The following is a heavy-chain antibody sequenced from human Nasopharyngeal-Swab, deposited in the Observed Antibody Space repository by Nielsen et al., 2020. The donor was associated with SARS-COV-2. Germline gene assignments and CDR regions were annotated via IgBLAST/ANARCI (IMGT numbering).Heavy chain of an antibody. J-gene: IGHJ5*02. CDR3: ARGNGYCSGGSCFHWFDP. V-gene: IGHV4-59*01. D-gene: IGHD2-15*01. CDR1: DCSFAAYY. Sequence: SETPSLTCTLSDCSFAAYYWTLPRQRPGKGLEWIGYHHYNGSTHYKSSLKSRVTISVDTSKNQFSLSLRSVTAADTAVYYCARGNGYCSGGSCFHWFDPWGQGTLVTVSS. CDR2: HHYNGST.